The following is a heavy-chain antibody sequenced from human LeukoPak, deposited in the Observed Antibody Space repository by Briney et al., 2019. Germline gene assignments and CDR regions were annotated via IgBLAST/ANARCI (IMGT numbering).Heavy chain of an antibody. V-gene: IGHV3-23*01. CDR2: ISPSGGIT. Sequence: GGSLRLSCAASGFTFSTYGMNWVRQAPGKGLEWVSGISPSGGITYYTDSVKGRFTISRDNSKHTVSLQMNSLRGEDTAVYYCAKDEAWGCYKDWGQGTLVTVSS. D-gene: IGHD3-16*01. CDR1: GFTFSTYG. J-gene: IGHJ1*01. CDR3: AKDEAWGCYKD.